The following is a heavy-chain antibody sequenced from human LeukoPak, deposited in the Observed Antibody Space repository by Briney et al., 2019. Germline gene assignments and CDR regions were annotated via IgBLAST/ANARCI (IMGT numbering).Heavy chain of an antibody. J-gene: IGHJ4*02. CDR1: GGTFSSYA. D-gene: IGHD3-22*01. V-gene: IGHV1-69*05. CDR2: IIPIFGTA. Sequence: SVKVSCKASGGTFSSYAISWVRQAPGQGLEWMGGIIPIFGTANYAQKFQGRVTMTRDTSTSTVYMDLSSLRSEDTAVYYCARVSSGVTDYWGQGTLVTVSS. CDR3: ARVSSGVTDY.